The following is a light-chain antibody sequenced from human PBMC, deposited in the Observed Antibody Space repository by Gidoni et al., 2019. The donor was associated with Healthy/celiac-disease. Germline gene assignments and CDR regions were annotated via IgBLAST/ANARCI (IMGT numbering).Light chain of an antibody. CDR1: RLGDKF. CDR3: QAWDSSTNYV. CDR2: QDS. V-gene: IGLV3-1*01. Sequence: SYELTQPTSVSVSPGQTATITCSGDRLGDKFASWYQQKPGQSPVLVIYQDSKRPSGIPERFSGSNSGNTATLTISGTQAMDEADYYCQAWDSSTNYVFGTGTKVTVL. J-gene: IGLJ1*01.